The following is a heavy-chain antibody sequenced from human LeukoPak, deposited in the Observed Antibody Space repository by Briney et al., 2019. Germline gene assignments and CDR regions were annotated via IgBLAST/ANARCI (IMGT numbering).Heavy chain of an antibody. J-gene: IGHJ6*04. CDR1: GFTFSSYE. CDR2: ISSSGSTI. D-gene: IGHD3-10*01. CDR3: ARDLGWYYGSGSYSPYGMDV. Sequence: GSLRLSCAASGFTFSSYEMNWVRQAPGKGLEWVSYISSSGSTIYYADSVKGRFTISRDNAKNSLYLQMNSLRAEDTAVYYCARDLGWYYGSGSYSPYGMDVWGKGTTVTVSS. V-gene: IGHV3-48*03.